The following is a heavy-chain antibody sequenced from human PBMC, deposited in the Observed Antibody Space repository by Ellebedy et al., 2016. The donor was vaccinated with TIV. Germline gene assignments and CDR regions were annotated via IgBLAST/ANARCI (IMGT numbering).Heavy chain of an antibody. CDR1: GFTFSRYA. CDR2: ISYDGSNY. CDR3: ARGGATSSRYWRN. D-gene: IGHD2-2*01. V-gene: IGHV3-30-3*01. Sequence: PGGSLRLSCAASGFTFSRYAMHWVRQAPGKGLEWVAVISYDGSNYYYADSVKGRFTISRHKSKDTLYLQMNSLRAEDTAVYYCARGGATSSRYWRNWGQGALVTVSS. J-gene: IGHJ4*02.